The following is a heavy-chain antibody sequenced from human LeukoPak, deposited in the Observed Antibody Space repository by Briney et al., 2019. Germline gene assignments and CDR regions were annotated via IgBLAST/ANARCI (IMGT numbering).Heavy chain of an antibody. V-gene: IGHV3-30*04. Sequence: GGSLRLSCAASGFTFSSYAMHWVRQAPGKGLEWVAVISYDGSNKYYADSVKGRFTISRDNSKNTLSLQMNSLRAEDTAVYYCARCYDSSGYFYCPTGYWGQGTLVTVSS. CDR2: ISYDGSNK. D-gene: IGHD3-22*01. CDR3: ARCYDSSGYFYCPTGY. J-gene: IGHJ4*02. CDR1: GFTFSSYA.